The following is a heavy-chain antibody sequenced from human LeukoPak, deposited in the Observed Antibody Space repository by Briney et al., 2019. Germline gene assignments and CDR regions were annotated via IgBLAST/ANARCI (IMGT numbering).Heavy chain of an antibody. CDR1: GFTFSNYA. D-gene: IGHD3-16*02. CDR3: ARPTPGEFSFLIDY. J-gene: IGHJ4*02. V-gene: IGHV3-30*01. Sequence: RARGSLRLSCAASGFTFSNYAMHWVRQAPGQGLEWVAIISNDGSDERSADSVKGRFTISRDNSKNTLYLQMNSLRADDTAVYYCARPTPGEFSFLIDYWGQGTLVTVSS. CDR2: ISNDGSDE.